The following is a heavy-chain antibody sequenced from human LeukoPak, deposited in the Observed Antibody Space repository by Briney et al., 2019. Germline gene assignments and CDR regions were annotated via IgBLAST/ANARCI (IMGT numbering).Heavy chain of an antibody. V-gene: IGHV4-4*02. CDR3: ARGSRWFGD. CDR1: GFTFSSYG. J-gene: IGHJ4*02. D-gene: IGHD3-10*01. CDR2: IYHSGST. Sequence: GSLRLSCAASGFTFSSYGMHWVRQAPGKGLEWIGEIYHSGSTNYNPSLKSRVTISVDKSKNQFSLKLSSVTAADTAVYYCARGSRWFGDWGQGTLVTVSS.